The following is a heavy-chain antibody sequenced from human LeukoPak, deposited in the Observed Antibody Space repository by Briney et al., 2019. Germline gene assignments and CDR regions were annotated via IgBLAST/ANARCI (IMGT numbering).Heavy chain of an antibody. V-gene: IGHV3-33*01. J-gene: IGHJ4*02. CDR2: IWYDGSNK. D-gene: IGHD6-6*01. CDR1: GFTFSSYG. CDR3: ARDLYSSSYYFDY. Sequence: GGSLRLSCAASGFTFSSYGMHLVRQAPGKGLEWVAVIWYDGSNKYYADSVKGRFTISRDNSKNTLYLQMNSLRAEDTAVYYCARDLYSSSYYFDYWGQGTLVTVSS.